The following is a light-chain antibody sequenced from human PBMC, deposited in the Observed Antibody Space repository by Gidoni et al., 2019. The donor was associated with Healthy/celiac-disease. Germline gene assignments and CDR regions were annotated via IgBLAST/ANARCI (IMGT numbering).Light chain of an antibody. J-gene: IGKJ4*01. CDR3: QQYYSFLT. Sequence: DIVMTQSPDPLAVSLGERATINCKSSQSVLYSSNNKNYLAWYQQKPGQPPKLLIYWASTRESGVPDRFSGSGSGTDFTLTISSLQAEDVAVYYCQQYYSFLTFGGGTKVEIK. V-gene: IGKV4-1*01. CDR2: WAS. CDR1: QSVLYSSNNKNY.